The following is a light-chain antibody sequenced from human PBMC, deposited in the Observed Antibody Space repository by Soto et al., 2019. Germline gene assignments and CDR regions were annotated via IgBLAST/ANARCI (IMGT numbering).Light chain of an antibody. J-gene: IGKJ4*01. Sequence: DIVLTQSPGTLSLSPGDTATLSCRASQSVSRSYLAWYQQKPGQAPRLLIYGASIRATGIPDRFSGSGSGTAFSLTISRLEPGEFAVYYCQQYGSSPLTFGGGTKVEIK. V-gene: IGKV3-20*01. CDR1: QSVSRSY. CDR3: QQYGSSPLT. CDR2: GAS.